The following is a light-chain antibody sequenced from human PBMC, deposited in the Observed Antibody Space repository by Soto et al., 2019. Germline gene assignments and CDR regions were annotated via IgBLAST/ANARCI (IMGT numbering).Light chain of an antibody. J-gene: IGKJ5*01. Sequence: DIVLTQSPDSLAVSLGARATINCKSSQSVLHSFNTQNYLAWYQQKPGQPPKLLIYWASTRESGVPDRFSGSGSGTDFALIISSLQAEDVAVYSCQQYYDTPITFGQGTRLEIK. CDR3: QQYYDTPIT. CDR2: WAS. V-gene: IGKV4-1*01. CDR1: QSVLHSFNTQNY.